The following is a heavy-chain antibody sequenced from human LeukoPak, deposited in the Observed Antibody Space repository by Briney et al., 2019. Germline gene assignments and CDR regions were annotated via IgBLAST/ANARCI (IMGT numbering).Heavy chain of an antibody. V-gene: IGHV3-15*01. CDR2: IKSKTDGGTT. Sequence: GGPLRLSGAASGFISKNAGMSWVRQAPGKGLEWVGRIKSKTDGGTTDYAAPVKGRFTISRDDSKNTLYLQMNSLKTEDTAVYYCTYYILHWGQGTLVTVSS. D-gene: IGHD1-26*01. CDR3: TYYILH. CDR1: GFISKNAG. J-gene: IGHJ1*01.